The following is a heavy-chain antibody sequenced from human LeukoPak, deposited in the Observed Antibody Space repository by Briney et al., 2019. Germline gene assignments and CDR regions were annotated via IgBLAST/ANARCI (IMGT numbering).Heavy chain of an antibody. J-gene: IGHJ6*02. CDR2: INSSSSYI. CDR3: ARDLSGDYLTGSSDYYGMDV. Sequence: GGSLRLSCAASGFTFSSYSMNWVRQAPGKGLEWVSSINSSSSYIYYADSVKGRFTISRDNAKNSLYLQMNSLRAEDTAVYYCARDLSGDYLTGSSDYYGMDVWGQGTTVTVSS. CDR1: GFTFSSYS. D-gene: IGHD4-17*01. V-gene: IGHV3-21*01.